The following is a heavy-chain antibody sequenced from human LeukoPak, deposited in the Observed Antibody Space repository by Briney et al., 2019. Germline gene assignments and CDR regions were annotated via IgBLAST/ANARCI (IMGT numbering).Heavy chain of an antibody. Sequence: GGSLRLSCAASGFTFSSYAMHWVRQAPGKGLEWVAVISYDGSNKYYADSVKGRFTISRDNSKNTLYLQMNSLRAEDTAVYYCARDRRRYGSGSPFDYWGQGTLVTVSS. V-gene: IGHV3-30*04. CDR1: GFTFSSYA. CDR3: ARDRRRYGSGSPFDY. J-gene: IGHJ4*02. D-gene: IGHD3-10*01. CDR2: ISYDGSNK.